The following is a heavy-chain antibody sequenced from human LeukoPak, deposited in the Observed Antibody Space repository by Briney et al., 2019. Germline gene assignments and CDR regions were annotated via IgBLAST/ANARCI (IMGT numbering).Heavy chain of an antibody. CDR1: GGTFSRYA. V-gene: IGHV1-69*05. J-gene: IGHJ4*02. CDR2: IIPIFGTA. Sequence: SVKVSCKASGGTFSRYAISWVRQAPGQGLEWMGRIIPIFGTANYAQKFQGRVTITTDESTSTAYMELSSLRSEDTAVYYCARDQYSSGWYVSDYWRQGTLVTVSS. CDR3: ARDQYSSGWYVSDY. D-gene: IGHD6-19*01.